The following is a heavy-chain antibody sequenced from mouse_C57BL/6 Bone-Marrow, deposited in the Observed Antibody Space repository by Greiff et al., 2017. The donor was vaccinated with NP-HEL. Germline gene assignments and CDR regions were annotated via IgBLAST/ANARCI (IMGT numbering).Heavy chain of an antibody. CDR2: IYPRSGNT. CDR3: ARRSYYGPFAY. V-gene: IGHV1-81*01. D-gene: IGHD1-1*01. CDR1: GYTFTSYG. J-gene: IGHJ3*01. Sequence: LQESGAELARPGASVKLSCKASGYTFTSYGISWVKQRTGQGLEWIGEIYPRSGNTYYNEKFKGKATLTADKSSSTAYMELRSLTSEDSAVYFCARRSYYGPFAYWGQGTLVTVSA.